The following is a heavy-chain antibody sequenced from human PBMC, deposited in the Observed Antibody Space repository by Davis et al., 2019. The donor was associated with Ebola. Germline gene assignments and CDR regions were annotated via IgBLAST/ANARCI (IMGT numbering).Heavy chain of an antibody. V-gene: IGHV1-3*01. Sequence: AASVKVSCKASGYTFTTYALHWVRQAPGQSLEWMGWMNAGNGDTKYSEKFQGRVTMTRDTSTSTVYMELSSLRSEDTAVYYCARGSMLGALFDSWGQGTLVTVSS. CDR1: GYTFTTYA. CDR3: ARGSMLGALFDS. CDR2: MNAGNGDT. D-gene: IGHD1-26*01. J-gene: IGHJ4*02.